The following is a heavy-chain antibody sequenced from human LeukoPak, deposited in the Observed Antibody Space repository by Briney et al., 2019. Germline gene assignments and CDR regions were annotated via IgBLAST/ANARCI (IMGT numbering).Heavy chain of an antibody. Sequence: ASVKVSCRASGGTFSSYAIGWVRQAPGQGLEWMGGLIPIFGTANYAQKFQGRVTITADKSTSTAYMELSSLRSEDTAVYYCARDRGGYSGDYYYYMDVWGKGTTVTVSS. V-gene: IGHV1-69*06. CDR2: LIPIFGTA. CDR1: GGTFSSYA. CDR3: ARDRGGYSGDYYYYMDV. D-gene: IGHD5-12*01. J-gene: IGHJ6*03.